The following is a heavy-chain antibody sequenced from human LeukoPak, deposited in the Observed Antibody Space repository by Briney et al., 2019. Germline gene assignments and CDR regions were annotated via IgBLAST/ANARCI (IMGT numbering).Heavy chain of an antibody. J-gene: IGHJ5*02. CDR1: GYTFTRYG. D-gene: IGHD6-13*01. V-gene: IGHV1-18*01. Sequence: ASVKVSCKASGYTFTRYGISWARQAPGQGLEWMGWISGYNGNTNYAQKLQGRVTMTTDTSTNTAYMELRSLRSDDTAVYCCARDFGIAPNWFDPWGQGTLVTVSS. CDR2: ISGYNGNT. CDR3: ARDFGIAPNWFDP.